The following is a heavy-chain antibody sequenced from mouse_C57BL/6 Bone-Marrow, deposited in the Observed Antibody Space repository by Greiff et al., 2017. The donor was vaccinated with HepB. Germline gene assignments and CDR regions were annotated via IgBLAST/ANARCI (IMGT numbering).Heavy chain of an antibody. D-gene: IGHD2-1*01. CDR2: IDPSDSYT. CDR3: ARGNYGY. V-gene: IGHV1-50*01. CDR1: GYTFTSYW. J-gene: IGHJ2*01. Sequence: VQLQQPGAELVKPGASVKLSCKASGYTFTSYWMQWVKQRPGQGLEWIGEIDPSDSYTNYNQKFKGKATLTVDTSSSTAYMQLSSLTSEDSAVYYCARGNYGYWGQGTTLTVSS.